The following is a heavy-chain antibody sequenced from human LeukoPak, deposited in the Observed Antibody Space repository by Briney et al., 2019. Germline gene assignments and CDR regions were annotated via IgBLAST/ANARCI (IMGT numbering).Heavy chain of an antibody. CDR2: IKQDGSEK. J-gene: IGHJ4*02. D-gene: IGHD3-22*01. CDR3: ARDPSPPYYYDSSGYAGTSLDY. CDR1: GFTFSSYW. V-gene: IGHV3-7*01. Sequence: GGSLRLSCAASGFTFSSYWMSWVRQAPGKGLEWVANIKQDGSEKYYVDSVKGRFTISRDNAKNSLYLQMNSLRAEDTAVYYCARDPSPPYYYDSSGYAGTSLDYWGQGTLVTVSS.